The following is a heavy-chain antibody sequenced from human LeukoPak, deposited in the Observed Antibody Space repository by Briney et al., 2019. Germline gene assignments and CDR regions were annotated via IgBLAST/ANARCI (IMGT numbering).Heavy chain of an antibody. Sequence: GGSLRLSCAASGFTFSSYAMHWVRQAPGKGLEWVAVISYDGSNKYYADSVKGRFTISRDNSKNTLYLQMNSLRAEDTAVYYCARAIGYSSGWSDFDHWGQGTLVTVSS. V-gene: IGHV3-30-3*01. D-gene: IGHD6-19*01. CDR1: GFTFSSYA. J-gene: IGHJ4*02. CDR2: ISYDGSNK. CDR3: ARAIGYSSGWSDFDH.